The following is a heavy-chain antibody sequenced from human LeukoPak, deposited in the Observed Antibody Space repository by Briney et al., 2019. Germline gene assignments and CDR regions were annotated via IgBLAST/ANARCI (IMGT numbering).Heavy chain of an antibody. CDR1: RFTFDDYA. CDR3: AKGPHSGSYPDY. Sequence: PGRSLRLSCAASRFTFDDYAMHWVRQAPGKGLEWVSGISWNSGSIGYADSVKGRFTISRDNAKNSLYLQMNSLRAEDTALYYCAKGPHSGSYPDYWGQGTLVTVSS. D-gene: IGHD1-26*01. V-gene: IGHV3-9*01. CDR2: ISWNSGSI. J-gene: IGHJ4*02.